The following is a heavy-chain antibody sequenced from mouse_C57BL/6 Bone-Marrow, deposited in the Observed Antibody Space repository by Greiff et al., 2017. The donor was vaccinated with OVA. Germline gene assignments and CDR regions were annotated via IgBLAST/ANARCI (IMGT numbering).Heavy chain of an antibody. CDR2: IYPRSGNT. CDR3: ARDDGQYYFDY. J-gene: IGHJ2*01. Sequence: VQLQESGAELARPGASVKLSCKASGYTFTSYGISWVKQRTGQGLEWIGEIYPRSGNTYYNEKFKGKATLTADKSSSTAYMELRSLTSEDSAVYFCARDDGQYYFDYWGQGTTLTVAS. V-gene: IGHV1-81*01. D-gene: IGHD2-3*01. CDR1: GYTFTSYG.